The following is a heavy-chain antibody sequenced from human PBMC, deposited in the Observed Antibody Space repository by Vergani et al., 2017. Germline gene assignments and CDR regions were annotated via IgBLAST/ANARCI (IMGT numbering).Heavy chain of an antibody. J-gene: IGHJ6*02. Sequence: QVQLQESGPGLVKPSQTLSLTCTVSGGSISGGGYYWSWIRQHPGKGLEWIGYIYNSGSTYYNPSLKSRVTISVDTSKNQFSLKLSSVTAADTAVYYCARENSCSSTSCYTLYYYYYYGMDVWGQGTTVTVSS. V-gene: IGHV4-31*03. CDR2: IYNSGST. CDR1: GGSISGGGYY. CDR3: ARENSCSSTSCYTLYYYYYYGMDV. D-gene: IGHD2-2*02.